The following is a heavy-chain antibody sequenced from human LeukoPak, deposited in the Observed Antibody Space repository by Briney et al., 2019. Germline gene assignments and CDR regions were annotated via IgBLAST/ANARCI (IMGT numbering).Heavy chain of an antibody. J-gene: IGHJ4*02. Sequence: ASVKGSCKASGYTFTSDYMHCVRERPGQGIEWMGIINPSGGSTGDAQKFQGRVTMTRDTSTSTVYMELSSLRSEDTAVYYCARVDTSGSYEYWGQGTLVTVSS. CDR1: GYTFTSDY. CDR3: ARVDTSGSYEY. CDR2: INPSGGST. V-gene: IGHV1-46*01. D-gene: IGHD1-26*01.